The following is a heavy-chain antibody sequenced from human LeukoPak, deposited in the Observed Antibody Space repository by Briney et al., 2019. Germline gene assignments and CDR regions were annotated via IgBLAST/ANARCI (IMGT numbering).Heavy chain of an antibody. CDR1: GFTFSTYE. V-gene: IGHV3-48*03. CDR3: ARDARGGYTYGGLDQ. CDR2: ISNTGSPV. Sequence: PGGSLRLSCAVSGFTFSTYEMNWVRQAPGKGLEYVSYISNTGSPVYYADSVKGRFTISRDNAKNSLYLEMNSLRAEDTAVYYCARDARGGYTYGGLDQWGQGTLVTVSS. J-gene: IGHJ4*02. D-gene: IGHD5-18*01.